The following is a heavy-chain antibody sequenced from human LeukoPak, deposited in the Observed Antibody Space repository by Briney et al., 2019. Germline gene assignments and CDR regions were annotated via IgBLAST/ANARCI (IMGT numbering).Heavy chain of an antibody. CDR2: IKQDGSEK. D-gene: IGHD2-8*01. CDR3: AKDPDIVVMEYYFDY. V-gene: IGHV3-7*01. CDR1: GFTFSAYA. J-gene: IGHJ4*02. Sequence: GGSLRLSCAASGFTFSAYAMSWVRQAPGKGLEWVANIKQDGSEKYYVDSVKGRFTTSRDNAKNSLYLQMNSLRAEDTAVYYCAKDPDIVVMEYYFDYWGQGTLVTVSS.